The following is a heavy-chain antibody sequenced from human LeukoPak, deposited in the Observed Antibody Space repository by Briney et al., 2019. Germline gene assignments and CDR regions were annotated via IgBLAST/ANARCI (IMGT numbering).Heavy chain of an antibody. Sequence: GASVKVSCKASGYTFTSYGISWVRQAPGQGLEWMGWITTSNGNTNYAQKFQGKFTMTSDTSTSTAYMELRSLRSDDTAVYYCGRVINGFIDYWGQGTVVTVSS. CDR2: ITTSNGNT. D-gene: IGHD2-8*01. V-gene: IGHV1-18*01. J-gene: IGHJ4*02. CDR3: GRVINGFIDY. CDR1: GYTFTSYG.